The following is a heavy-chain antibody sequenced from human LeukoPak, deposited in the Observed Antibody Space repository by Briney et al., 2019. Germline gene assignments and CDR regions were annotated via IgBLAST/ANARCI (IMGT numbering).Heavy chain of an antibody. CDR1: GGSFSGHY. CDR3: ARLYGSGSYYEKYYYYYYMDV. V-gene: IGHV4-34*01. J-gene: IGHJ6*03. D-gene: IGHD3-10*01. Sequence: PSETLSLTCAVYGGSFSGHYWSWIRQPPGKGLEWIGEINHSGSTNYNPSLKSRVTISVDTSKNQFSLKLSSVTAADTAVYYCARLYGSGSYYEKYYYYYYMDVWGKGTTVTVSS. CDR2: INHSGST.